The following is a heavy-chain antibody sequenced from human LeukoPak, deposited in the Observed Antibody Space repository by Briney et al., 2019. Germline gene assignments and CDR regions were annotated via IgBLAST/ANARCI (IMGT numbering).Heavy chain of an antibody. CDR1: GFTFSSYS. J-gene: IGHJ4*02. V-gene: IGHV3-21*01. D-gene: IGHD6-19*01. CDR3: ARDYSSGWYYFDY. CDR2: ISISSSYI. Sequence: RPGGSLRLSCAASGFTFSSYSMNWVRQAPGKGLEWVSSISISSSYINYADSGKGRFTLYRKNDKNSLYLQMNSLRAEDTAVYNCARDYSSGWYYFDYWGQGTLVTVSS.